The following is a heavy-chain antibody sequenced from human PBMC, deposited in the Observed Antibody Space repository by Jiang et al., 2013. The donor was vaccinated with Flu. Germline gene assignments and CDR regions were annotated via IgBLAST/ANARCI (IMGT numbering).Heavy chain of an antibody. CDR3: ARGEGLPYNWFDP. J-gene: IGHJ5*02. CDR2: IYYSGST. Sequence: LLKPSETLSLTCTVSGGYISSYYWSWIRQPPGKGLEWIGYIYYSGSTNYNPSLKSRVTISVDTSKNQFSLKLSSVTAADTAVYYCARGEGLPYNWFDPWGQGTLVTVSS. D-gene: IGHD1-26*01. CDR1: GGYISSYY. V-gene: IGHV4-59*12.